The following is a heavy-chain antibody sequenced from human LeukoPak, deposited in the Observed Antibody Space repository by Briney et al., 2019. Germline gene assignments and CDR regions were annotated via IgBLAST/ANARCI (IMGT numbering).Heavy chain of an antibody. Sequence: GGPLRLSCAASGFSFSRYYISWVCQAPGKGLEWVSVLFSGGDTYYADSVKDRFSISRDSSRETLFLQMNSLRAADTAVYYCARQGYDSGFDYWGHGTMVTVSS. CDR2: LFSGGDT. CDR3: ARQGYDSGFDY. J-gene: IGHJ4*01. D-gene: IGHD5-12*01. V-gene: IGHV3-66*04. CDR1: GFSFSRYY.